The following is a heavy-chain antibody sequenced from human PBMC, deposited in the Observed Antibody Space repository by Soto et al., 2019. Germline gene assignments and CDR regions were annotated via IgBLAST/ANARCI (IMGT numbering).Heavy chain of an antibody. Sequence: QVQLVQSGAEVKKPGSSVKVSCKASGGTFSSYTISWVRQAPGQGLEWMGRIIPILGIANYAQKFQGRVTITADKSTSTAYMELSSLRSEDTAVYYCAREYSSSPKYYYYYGMDVWGQGTTVTVSS. CDR3: AREYSSSPKYYYYYGMDV. V-gene: IGHV1-69*08. D-gene: IGHD6-6*01. CDR2: IIPILGIA. CDR1: GGTFSSYT. J-gene: IGHJ6*02.